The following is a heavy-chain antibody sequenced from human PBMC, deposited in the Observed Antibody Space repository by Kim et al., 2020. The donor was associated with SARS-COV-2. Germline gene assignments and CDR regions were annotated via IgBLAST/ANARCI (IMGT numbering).Heavy chain of an antibody. Sequence: GGSLRLSCGAFGFTFNSHDLQWVRQAPGKGPEWVSGISGSGNRAFYADSVKGRFTISRDNSKNTLYLQLNILRAEDTAIYYCVRQVAGSNFDVWGQGTMV. CDR3: VRQVAGSNFDV. D-gene: IGHD3-10*01. J-gene: IGHJ3*01. CDR1: GFTFNSHD. V-gene: IGHV3-23*01. CDR2: ISGSGNRA.